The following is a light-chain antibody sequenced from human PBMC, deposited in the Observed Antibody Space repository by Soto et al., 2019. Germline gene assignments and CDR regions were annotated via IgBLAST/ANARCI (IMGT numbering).Light chain of an antibody. CDR2: SSN. CDR3: ASWDDSLSGRFV. Sequence: QSVLTQPPSASGTPGQRVTVSCSGSNSNIGSNNVNWYQQLPGAAPKLLIYSSNQRPSGVPVRFSASKSGTSASLAISGLQSEDEADYYCASWDDSLSGRFVFGTGTKVTVL. CDR1: NSNIGSNN. V-gene: IGLV1-44*01. J-gene: IGLJ1*01.